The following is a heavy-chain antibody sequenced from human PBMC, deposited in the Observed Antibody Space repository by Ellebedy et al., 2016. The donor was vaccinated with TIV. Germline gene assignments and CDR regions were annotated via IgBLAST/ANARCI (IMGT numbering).Heavy chain of an antibody. CDR3: AKGGYSSPFDP. D-gene: IGHD6-19*01. CDR2: INYSGRST. Sequence: PGGSLRLSCAASGFTFSDYAMSWVRQAPGKGLEWVSTINYSGRSTYDADSVKGRFTISRDNSKNTLYLQMNSLRAEDTAVYYCAKGGYSSPFDPWGQGTLVTVSS. V-gene: IGHV3-23*01. J-gene: IGHJ5*02. CDR1: GFTFSDYA.